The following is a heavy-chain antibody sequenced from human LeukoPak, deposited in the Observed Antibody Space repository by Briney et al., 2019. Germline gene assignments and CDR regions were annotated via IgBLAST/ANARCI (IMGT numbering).Heavy chain of an antibody. J-gene: IGHJ4*02. Sequence: SGGSLRLSCAASGFTFSTYPMGWVRQAPGKGLEWVSSIDASGAYTYYADSVKGRFTISRDNSKNTPYLQMNTLRAEDTAVYSCAKISSVTANFDCWGQGTLVTISS. CDR2: IDASGAYT. CDR1: GFTFSTYP. V-gene: IGHV3-23*01. CDR3: AKISSVTANFDC. D-gene: IGHD4-17*01.